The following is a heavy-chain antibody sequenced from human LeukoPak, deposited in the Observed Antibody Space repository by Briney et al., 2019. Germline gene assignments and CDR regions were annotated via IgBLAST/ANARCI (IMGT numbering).Heavy chain of an antibody. Sequence: GGSLRLSCAASGFTYSSYGMHWVRQAPGKGLEWVAFIRYDGSNKYYADSVKGRFTISRDNSKNTLYLQMNSLRAEDTAVYYCATNWNYFSYFDYWGQGTLVTVSS. CDR1: GFTYSSYG. CDR2: IRYDGSNK. CDR3: ATNWNYFSYFDY. J-gene: IGHJ4*02. D-gene: IGHD1-7*01. V-gene: IGHV3-30*02.